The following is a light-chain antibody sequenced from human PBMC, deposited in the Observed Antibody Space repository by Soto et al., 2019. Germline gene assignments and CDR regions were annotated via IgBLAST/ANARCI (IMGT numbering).Light chain of an antibody. CDR2: RTS. CDR1: QSVSSSY. J-gene: IGKJ1*01. V-gene: IGKV3-20*01. Sequence: EIVLTQSPGTLSLSPGERATLSCRASQSVSSSYLAWYQQKPGQAPRLLIYRTSNRATGIPDRFSGSGSGTYFILTITGLDPEYFPVNWCQRYVSSPRTFGKGTKWKIK. CDR3: QRYVSSPRT.